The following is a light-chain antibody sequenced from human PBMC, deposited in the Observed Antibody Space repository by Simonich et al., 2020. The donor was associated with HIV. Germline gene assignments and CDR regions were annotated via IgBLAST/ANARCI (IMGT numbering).Light chain of an antibody. CDR3: QQYNSYSQM. V-gene: IGKV1-5*03. CDR1: QSISSW. Sequence: DIQMTQSPSTLSASVGDRVTITCRASQSISSWLARYQQKPGKAPKLLIYKASSLQSGVPSRFSGSGSGTEFTLTISSLQPDDFATYYCQQYNSYSQMFGQGTKVEIK. J-gene: IGKJ1*01. CDR2: KAS.